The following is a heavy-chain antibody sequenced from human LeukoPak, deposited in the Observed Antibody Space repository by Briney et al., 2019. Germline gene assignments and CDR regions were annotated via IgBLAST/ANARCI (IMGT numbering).Heavy chain of an antibody. CDR1: GGSISSYY. D-gene: IGHD6-6*01. CDR3: ARSYSRSSPYFDY. Sequence: SETLSLTCTVSGGSISSYYWSWIRQPPGKGLEWIGYIYYSVTTNYNPSLQSRVTISVDTSKNQFSLKLASVTAADPAVYYCARSYSRSSPYFDYWGQGSLVTVSS. J-gene: IGHJ4*02. V-gene: IGHV4-59*01. CDR2: IYYSVTT.